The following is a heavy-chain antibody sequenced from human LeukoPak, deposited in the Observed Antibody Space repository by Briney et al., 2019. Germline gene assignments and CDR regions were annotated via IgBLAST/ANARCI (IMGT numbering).Heavy chain of an antibody. J-gene: IGHJ4*02. CDR1: GGSFSPYY. CDR2: INHSGSA. CDR3: ARGGFYCGGDCYVDY. V-gene: IGHV4-34*01. D-gene: IGHD2-21*02. Sequence: SETLSLTCAVYGGSFSPYYWSWIRQPPGKGLEWIGEINHSGSANYNPSLKSRVTISVDTSKNQFSLRLSSVTAADTAVYYCARGGFYCGGDCYVDYWGQGTLVTVSS.